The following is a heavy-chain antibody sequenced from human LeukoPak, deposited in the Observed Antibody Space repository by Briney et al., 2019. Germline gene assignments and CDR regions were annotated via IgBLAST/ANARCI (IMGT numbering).Heavy chain of an antibody. D-gene: IGHD3-22*01. CDR1: GGTFSSYA. J-gene: IGHJ3*02. V-gene: IGHV1-69*05. CDR2: IIPIFGTA. CDR3: ARDLITLARVGDAFDI. Sequence: SVKVSCKASGGTFSSYAISWVRQAPGQGLEWMGGIIPIFGTANYAQKFQGRVTMTRDTSTSTVYMELSSLRSEDTAVYYCARDLITLARVGDAFDIWGQGTMVTVSS.